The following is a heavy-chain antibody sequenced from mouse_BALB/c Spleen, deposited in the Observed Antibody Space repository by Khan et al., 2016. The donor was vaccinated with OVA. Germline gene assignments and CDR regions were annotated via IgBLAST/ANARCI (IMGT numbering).Heavy chain of an antibody. Sequence: QVQLKQSGAELVKPGAPVKLSCKASGYTFTSYWMNWVKQRPGRGLEWIGRIDPSDSETHYNQKFKDKATLTVDKSSSTAYIQLSSLTSEDSAVYYCARLYYGSSDYWGQGTTLTVSS. J-gene: IGHJ2*01. V-gene: IGHV1-69*02. CDR3: ARLYYGSSDY. CDR1: GYTFTSYW. CDR2: IDPSDSET. D-gene: IGHD1-1*01.